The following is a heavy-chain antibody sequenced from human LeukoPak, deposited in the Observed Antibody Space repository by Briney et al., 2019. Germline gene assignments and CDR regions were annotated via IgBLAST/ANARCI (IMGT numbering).Heavy chain of an antibody. D-gene: IGHD6-13*01. CDR2: IYYSGST. J-gene: IGHJ4*02. CDR1: GDSISSSTYY. CDR3: ARRGSSFFDY. Sequence: ASETLSLTCTVSGDSISSSTYYWGWIRRPPGKGLEWIGSIYYSGSTYYNPSLKSRVTISVDTSKNQFSLKLSSVTAADTAVYYCARRGSSFFDYWGQGTLVTVSS. V-gene: IGHV4-39*01.